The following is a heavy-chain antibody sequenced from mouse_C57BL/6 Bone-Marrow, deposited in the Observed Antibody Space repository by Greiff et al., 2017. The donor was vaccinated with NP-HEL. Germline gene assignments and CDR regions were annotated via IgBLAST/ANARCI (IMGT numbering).Heavy chain of an antibody. D-gene: IGHD1-1*02. CDR3: AGDRWGYGWFAY. CDR1: GFPITSGYY. J-gene: IGHJ3*01. CDR2: ITHSGET. V-gene: IGHV12-3*01. Sequence: QVQLKESGPGLVKPSQSLFLTCSITGFPITSGYYWIWIRQSPGNPLEWMGYITHSGETFYNPSLQSPISITRETSKNQFFLQLNSVTTEDTAMYYCAGDRWGYGWFAYWGQGTLVTVSA.